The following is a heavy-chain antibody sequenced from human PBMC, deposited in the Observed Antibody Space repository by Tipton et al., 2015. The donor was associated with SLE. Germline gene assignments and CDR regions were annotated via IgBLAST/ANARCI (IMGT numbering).Heavy chain of an antibody. J-gene: IGHJ3*02. CDR3: ARSQGSTDAFDI. D-gene: IGHD6-6*01. V-gene: IGHV4-59*01. Sequence: TLSLTCTVSGGSISSYYWSWIRQPPGKGLEWIGYIYYNGRTKYNPSLKSRLTISVDTSKNQFSLKLRSVTAADTAVYFCARSQGSTDAFDIWGQGTMVSVSS. CDR2: IYYNGRT. CDR1: GGSISSYY.